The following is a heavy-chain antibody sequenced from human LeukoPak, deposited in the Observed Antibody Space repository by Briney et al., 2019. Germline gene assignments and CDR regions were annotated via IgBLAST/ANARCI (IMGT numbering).Heavy chain of an antibody. D-gene: IGHD2-15*01. J-gene: IGHJ4*02. V-gene: IGHV1-69*13. CDR2: IIPIFGTA. Sequence: SVKVSCKASGGTFSSYAISWVRQAPGQGLEWMGGIIPIFGTANYAQKFQGRGTITADESTSTAYMELSSLRSEDTAVYYCASRDSGSVVAATPYYFDYWGQGTLVTVSS. CDR3: ASRDSGSVVAATPYYFDY. CDR1: GGTFSSYA.